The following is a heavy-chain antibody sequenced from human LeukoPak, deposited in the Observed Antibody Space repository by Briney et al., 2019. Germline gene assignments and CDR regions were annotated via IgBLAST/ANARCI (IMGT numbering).Heavy chain of an antibody. Sequence: GGSLRLSCAASGFSFSSSPMSWVRQAPGKGLEWVSGISSSGGDTPYADSVKGRFTISIDNSKNTLYLQMNSLRAEDTAVYYCAKKSSDLHPFDFWGQGTLVIVSS. CDR3: AKKSSDLHPFDF. CDR1: GFSFSSSP. D-gene: IGHD6-6*01. CDR2: ISSSGGDT. V-gene: IGHV3-23*01. J-gene: IGHJ4*02.